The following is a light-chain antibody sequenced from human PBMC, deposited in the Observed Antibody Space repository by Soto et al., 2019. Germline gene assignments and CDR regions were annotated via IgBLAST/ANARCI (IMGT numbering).Light chain of an antibody. Sequence: EIVLTQSPATLSLSPGESATLSCRASQSVGTFLAWYQHKPGQAPRLLILDASTRATGGPPRFSGSKSGTDVTLTMSSLQPEDFATYYWQQSYSNLWTFGQGTKLEIK. CDR3: QQSYSNLWT. V-gene: IGKV3-11*01. J-gene: IGKJ1*01. CDR1: QSVGTF. CDR2: DAS.